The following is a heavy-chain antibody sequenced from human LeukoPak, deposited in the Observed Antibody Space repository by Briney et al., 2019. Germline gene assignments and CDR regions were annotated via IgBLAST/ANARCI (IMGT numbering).Heavy chain of an antibody. D-gene: IGHD3-10*01. CDR1: GFTVSSYA. V-gene: IGHV3-23*01. CDR3: AKDLTWFGDQTKNFDY. Sequence: PGGSLRLSCAASGFTVSSYAMSWVRQAPGKGLEWVSAISGSGGSTYYADSVKGRFTISRDNSKNTLYLQMNSLRAEDTAVYYCAKDLTWFGDQTKNFDYWGQGTLVTVSS. J-gene: IGHJ4*02. CDR2: ISGSGGST.